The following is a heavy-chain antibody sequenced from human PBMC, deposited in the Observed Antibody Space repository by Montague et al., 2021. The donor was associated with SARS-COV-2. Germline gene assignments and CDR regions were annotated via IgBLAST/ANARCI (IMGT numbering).Heavy chain of an antibody. CDR2: HYNSGST. Sequence: SETLSLTCTVSGDSISRYYWGWIRQPPGKGLEWMGYHYNSGSTNNSPTLTRRIAMSVDTSENQFSLTLVSVAAADSAAYYCARAVVDASGWYRFDYWGQGALVTVTS. CDR3: ARAVVDASGWYRFDY. J-gene: IGHJ4*02. V-gene: IGHV4-59*12. D-gene: IGHD6-19*01. CDR1: GDSISRYY.